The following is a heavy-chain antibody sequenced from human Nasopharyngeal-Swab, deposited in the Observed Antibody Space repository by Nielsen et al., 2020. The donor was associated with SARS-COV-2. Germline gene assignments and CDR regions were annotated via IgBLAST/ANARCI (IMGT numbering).Heavy chain of an antibody. J-gene: IGHJ5*02. CDR3: AKGEHDYGDYIYWFDP. CDR1: GFTFSSYA. CDR2: ISGSGGST. D-gene: IGHD4-17*01. Sequence: GESLKISCAASGFTFSSYAMSWVRQAPGKGLEWVSAISGSGGSTYYADSVKGRFTISRDNSKNTLYLQMNSLRAEDTAVYYCAKGEHDYGDYIYWFDPWGQGTLVTVSS. V-gene: IGHV3-23*01.